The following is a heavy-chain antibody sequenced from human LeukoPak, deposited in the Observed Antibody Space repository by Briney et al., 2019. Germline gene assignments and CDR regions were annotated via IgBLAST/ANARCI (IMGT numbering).Heavy chain of an antibody. CDR1: GFTVSSNY. J-gene: IGHJ6*02. D-gene: IGHD5-24*01. Sequence: GGSLRLSCAASGFTVSSNYMSWVRQAPGKGLEWVSVIYSGGSTYYADSVKGRFAISRDNSKNTLYLQMNSLRAEDTAVYYCARDRRFSYGMDVWGQGTTVTVSS. V-gene: IGHV3-66*01. CDR3: ARDRRFSYGMDV. CDR2: IYSGGST.